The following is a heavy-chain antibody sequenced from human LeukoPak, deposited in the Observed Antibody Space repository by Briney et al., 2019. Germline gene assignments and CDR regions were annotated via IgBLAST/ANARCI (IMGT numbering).Heavy chain of an antibody. CDR3: ARGGYDYVWGSYRYGPVFDY. CDR2: INHSGST. D-gene: IGHD3-16*02. Sequence: SETLSLTCAVYGGSFSGYYWSWIRQPPGKGLEWIGEINHSGSTNYNPSLKSRVTISVDTSKNQFSLKLSSVTAADTAVYYCARGGYDYVWGSYRYGPVFDYWGQGTLVTVSS. CDR1: GGSFSGYY. J-gene: IGHJ4*02. V-gene: IGHV4-34*01.